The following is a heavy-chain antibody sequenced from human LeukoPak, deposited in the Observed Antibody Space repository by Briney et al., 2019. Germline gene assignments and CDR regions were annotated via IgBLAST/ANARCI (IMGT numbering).Heavy chain of an antibody. J-gene: IGHJ4*02. CDR2: ISYDGSNK. D-gene: IGHD2-2*01. V-gene: IGHV3-30*04. CDR1: GFTFSSYA. CDR3: ARDMEVPAATPGFDY. Sequence: PGGSLRLSCAASGFTFSSYAMHWVRQAPGKGLEWVAVISYDGSNKYYADSVKGRFTISRDNSKNTLYLQMNSLRAEDTAVYYCARDMEVPAATPGFDYWGQGTLVTVSS.